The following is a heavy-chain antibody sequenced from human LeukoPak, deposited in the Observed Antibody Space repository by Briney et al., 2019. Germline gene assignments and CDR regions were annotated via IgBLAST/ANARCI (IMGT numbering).Heavy chain of an antibody. D-gene: IGHD3-10*01. J-gene: IGHJ4*02. CDR2: ISSSSTYI. V-gene: IGHV3-21*01. Sequence: GGSLRLSCPASGFTFSSYRMTWVRQAPGKGLEWVSSISSSSTYIYYADSLKGRFPISRDNAKNSLYLQMNSLTADDTAVYYCVRVAQYFYGSGSRHEYYFDYWGQGTLVTVSS. CDR1: GFTFSSYR. CDR3: VRVAQYFYGSGSRHEYYFDY.